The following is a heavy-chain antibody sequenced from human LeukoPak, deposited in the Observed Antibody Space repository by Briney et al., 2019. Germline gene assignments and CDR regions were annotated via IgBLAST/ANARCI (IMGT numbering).Heavy chain of an antibody. CDR1: GFTFSSYA. J-gene: IGHJ4*02. D-gene: IGHD3-22*01. V-gene: IGHV3-30-3*01. CDR2: ISYDGSNK. CDR3: ARERGDSSGRYFDY. Sequence: GGSLRLSCAASGFTFSSYAMHWVRQAPGKGLEWVAVISYDGSNKYYADSVKGRFTISRDNSKNTLYLQMNSLRAEDTAVYYCARERGDSSGRYFDYWGQGTLVTVSS.